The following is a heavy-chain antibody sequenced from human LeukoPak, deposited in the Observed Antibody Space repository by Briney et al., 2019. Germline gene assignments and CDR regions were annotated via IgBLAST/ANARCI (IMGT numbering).Heavy chain of an antibody. CDR3: ARPHCGGGSCYLDY. D-gene: IGHD2-15*01. Sequence: PGGSLRLSCAASGFIVSHNYMSWVRQAPGKGLESVSLIYSGGSTYYADSVKGRFTISRDNSKNTLYLQMNNLRVEDAAVYYCARPHCGGGSCYLDYWGQGTQVTVSS. CDR2: IYSGGST. CDR1: GFIVSHNY. J-gene: IGHJ4*02. V-gene: IGHV3-53*01.